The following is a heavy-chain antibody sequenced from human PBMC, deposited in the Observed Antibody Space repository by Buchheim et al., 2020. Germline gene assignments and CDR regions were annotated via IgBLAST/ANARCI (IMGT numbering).Heavy chain of an antibody. D-gene: IGHD6-13*01. J-gene: IGHJ6*02. CDR2: IYYSGST. CDR3: ARRPASWSPHEVDYGMDV. CDR1: GGSISSSSYY. Sequence: QLQLQESGPGLVKPSETLSLTCTVSGGSISSSSYYWGWIRQPPGKGLEWIGSIYYSGSTYYNPSLKSRVTISVDTSKNQFSLKLSSVTAADTAVYYCARRPASWSPHEVDYGMDVWGQGTT. V-gene: IGHV4-39*01.